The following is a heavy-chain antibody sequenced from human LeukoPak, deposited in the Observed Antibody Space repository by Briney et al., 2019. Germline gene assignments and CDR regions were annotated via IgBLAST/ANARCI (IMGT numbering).Heavy chain of an antibody. CDR2: ISYDGSNK. CDR3: VNSGFDP. J-gene: IGHJ5*02. Sequence: PGGSLRLSCAASGFTFSSYGMHWVRQAPGKGLEWVAVISYDGSNKYYADSVKGRFTISRDNFKNTLYLQMNSLRVEDTALYYCVNSGFDPWGQGTLVTVSS. V-gene: IGHV3-30*18. D-gene: IGHD3-10*01. CDR1: GFTFSSYG.